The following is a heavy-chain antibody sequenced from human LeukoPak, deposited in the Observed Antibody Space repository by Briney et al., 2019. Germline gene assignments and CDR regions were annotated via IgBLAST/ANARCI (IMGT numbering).Heavy chain of an antibody. CDR2: IIPIFGTA. J-gene: IGHJ5*02. CDR1: GGTFSSYA. V-gene: IGHV1-69*05. D-gene: IGHD6-19*01. CDR3: ARQPSSGWYNNWFDP. Sequence: ASVKVSCKASGGTFSSYAISWVRQAPGQGLEWMGRIIPIFGTANHAQKFQGRVTITTDESTSTAYMELSSLRSEDTAVYYCARQPSSGWYNNWFDPWGQGTLVTVSS.